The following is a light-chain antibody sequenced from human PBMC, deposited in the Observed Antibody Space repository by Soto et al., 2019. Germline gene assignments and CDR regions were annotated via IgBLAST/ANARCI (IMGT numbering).Light chain of an antibody. Sequence: TPLPLSLTTLSAYVGDTVTITSRASQGISGWLAWYQQKPGKAPKLLMYDASSLQSGVPSRFSGSGSGTEFTLTISSLQPDHFATYYCQQYTSYLVTVGGTSNV. CDR3: QQYTSYLVT. J-gene: IGKJ4*01. CDR1: QGISGW. CDR2: DAS. V-gene: IGKV1-5*01.